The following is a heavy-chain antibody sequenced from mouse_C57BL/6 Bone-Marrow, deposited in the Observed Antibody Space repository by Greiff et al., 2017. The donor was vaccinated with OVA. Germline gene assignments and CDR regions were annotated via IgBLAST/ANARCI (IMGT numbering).Heavy chain of an antibody. J-gene: IGHJ3*01. Sequence: VQLQQSGPELARPWASVKISFQAFYTFSRRAHFAIRDTNSWMQWVKQRPGQGLEWIGAIFPGNGDTSYNQKFKGKATLTADKSSSTAYMHLSSLTSEDSAVYYCALGRPWFAYWGQGTLVTVSA. V-gene: IGHV1-87*01. CDR1: YTF. CDR2: GQGLEWIG. CDR3: SEDSAVYYCALGRPWFAY. D-gene: IGHD4-1*01.